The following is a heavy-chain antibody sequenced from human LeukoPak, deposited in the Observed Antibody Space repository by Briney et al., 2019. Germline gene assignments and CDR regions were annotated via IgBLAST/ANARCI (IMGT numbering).Heavy chain of an antibody. J-gene: IGHJ6*02. V-gene: IGHV1-69*04. CDR3: ARGLIVAIKTSYYYYGMDV. D-gene: IGHD5-12*01. Sequence: GASVKVSCKASGGTFSSYAISWVRQAPGQGLEWMGRIIPILGIANYAQKFQGRVTITADKSTSTAYMELSSLRSEDTAVYYCARGLIVAIKTSYYYYGMDVWGQGTTVTVSS. CDR1: GGTFSSYA. CDR2: IIPILGIA.